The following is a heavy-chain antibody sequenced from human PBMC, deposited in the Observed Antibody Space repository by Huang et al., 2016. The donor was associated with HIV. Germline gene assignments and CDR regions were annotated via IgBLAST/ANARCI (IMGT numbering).Heavy chain of an antibody. D-gene: IGHD6-6*01. CDR1: GGAFSTYA. V-gene: IGHV1-69*01. J-gene: IGHJ6*02. CDR3: ARGRTRSSLYDSYYGLDV. Sequence: QVQLVQSGAEVKKPGSSVKVSCKASGGAFSTYAISWVRQAPGQGLEWRGGLIPNFGTANDAQKFQGTVTITADEFTSTAYMELSSLRSEDTALYYCARGRTRSSLYDSYYGLDVWGQGTTVTVSS. CDR2: LIPNFGTA.